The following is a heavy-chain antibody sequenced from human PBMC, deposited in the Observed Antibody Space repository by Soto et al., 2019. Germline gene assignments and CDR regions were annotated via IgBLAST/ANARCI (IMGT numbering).Heavy chain of an antibody. CDR2: IHSGGPI. J-gene: IGHJ5*02. Sequence: EVQLVESGGGLVQPGGSLRLSCATSGFTVSDLYMSWVRQAPGKGLEWVSVIHSGGPIHYADSVKGRFTISRDNSKNTLYLQMNSLRAEDTAVYYCARDQGYSGSGRGWFDPWGQGTLVTVSS. CDR3: ARDQGYSGSGRGWFDP. CDR1: GFTVSDLY. V-gene: IGHV3-66*01. D-gene: IGHD3-10*01.